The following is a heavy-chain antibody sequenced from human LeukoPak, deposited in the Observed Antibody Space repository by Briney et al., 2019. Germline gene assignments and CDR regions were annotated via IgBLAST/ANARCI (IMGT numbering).Heavy chain of an antibody. V-gene: IGHV4-34*01. CDR2: INHSGST. J-gene: IGHJ5*02. CDR1: GGSFSGYY. CDR3: ARGGRLLWFGADNWFDP. D-gene: IGHD3-10*01. Sequence: SETLSLTCAVYGGSFSGYYWSWIRQPPGKGLEWIGEINHSGSTNYNPSLKSRVTISVDTSKNQFSLKLSSVTAADTAVYYRARGGRLLWFGADNWFDPWGQGTLVTVSS.